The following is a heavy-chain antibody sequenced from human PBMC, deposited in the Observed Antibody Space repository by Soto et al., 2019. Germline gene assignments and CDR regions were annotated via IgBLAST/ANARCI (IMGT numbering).Heavy chain of an antibody. CDR3: ARLYRLQESFLSTDYYYYMDV. J-gene: IGHJ6*03. CDR1: GGSFSGYY. Sequence: SETLSLTCAVYGGSFSGYYWSWIRQPPGKGLEWIGEINHSGSTNYNPSLKSRVTISVDTSKNQFSLKLSSVTAADTAVYYCARLYRLQESFLSTDYYYYMDVWGKGTTVTVSS. V-gene: IGHV4-34*01. D-gene: IGHD2-2*02. CDR2: INHSGST.